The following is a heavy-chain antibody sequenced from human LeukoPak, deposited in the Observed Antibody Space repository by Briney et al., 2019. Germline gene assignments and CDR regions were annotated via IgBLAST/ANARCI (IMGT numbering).Heavy chain of an antibody. Sequence: GASVTVSFKVSGYSLTDLSLHWVRQAPGKGLEWMGGFDPEDGEPIYAQKFQGRLSMTEDTSKDTGYMELRTLRSEDTALYYCAKSHGDYGLLDYWGQGTLVTVSS. D-gene: IGHD4-17*01. CDR2: FDPEDGEP. CDR1: GYSLTDLS. V-gene: IGHV1-24*01. J-gene: IGHJ4*02. CDR3: AKSHGDYGLLDY.